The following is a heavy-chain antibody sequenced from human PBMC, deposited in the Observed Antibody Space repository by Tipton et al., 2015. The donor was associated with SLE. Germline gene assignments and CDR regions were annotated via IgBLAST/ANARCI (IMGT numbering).Heavy chain of an antibody. Sequence: TLSLTCTVSDTSMSNYYWAWIRQPPGKGLEWIGYINYFGSTNYNPSLKSRITISLDTSKRQFSLRLRSVTSADTAVYFCARGIVHNWFDPWGRGTLVTVSS. D-gene: IGHD6-6*01. CDR2: INYFGST. CDR1: DTSMSNYY. CDR3: ARGIVHNWFDP. V-gene: IGHV4-59*01. J-gene: IGHJ5*02.